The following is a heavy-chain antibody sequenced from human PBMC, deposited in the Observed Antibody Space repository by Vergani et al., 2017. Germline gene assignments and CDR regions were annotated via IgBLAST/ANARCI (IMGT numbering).Heavy chain of an antibody. V-gene: IGHV5-51*01. J-gene: IGHJ2*01. Sequence: EVQLVQSGAEVKKPGESLKISCKGSGYSFTSYWIGWVRQMPGKGLEWMGIIYPGDSDTRYSPSFQGQVTISADKSISTAYLQWSSLKASDTAMYYCARPHSSLSIAYWYFDLWGRGTLVTVSS. CDR2: IYPGDSDT. D-gene: IGHD6-6*01. CDR3: ARPHSSLSIAYWYFDL. CDR1: GYSFTSYW.